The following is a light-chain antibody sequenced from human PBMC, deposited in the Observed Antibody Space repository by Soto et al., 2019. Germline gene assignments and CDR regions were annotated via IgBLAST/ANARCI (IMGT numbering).Light chain of an antibody. CDR1: QSVSSN. Sequence: EDVLTQSPATLSLSPGERATLSCRASQSVSSNLAWYQQRPGQAPRLLIYDASNRATGIPARFSGSGSGTDFTLTISRLEPEDFAVYYCQQYGSSPLTFGGGTKVDIK. CDR2: DAS. J-gene: IGKJ4*01. CDR3: QQYGSSPLT. V-gene: IGKV3-20*01.